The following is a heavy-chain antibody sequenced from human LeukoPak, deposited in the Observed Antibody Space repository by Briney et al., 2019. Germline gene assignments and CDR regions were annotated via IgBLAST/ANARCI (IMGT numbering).Heavy chain of an antibody. CDR1: GFTFSNYA. CDR2: ISGSGGNT. CDR3: AKTYYYDSSGYSKSYYYYDMDV. V-gene: IGHV3-23*01. Sequence: GGSLRLSCAASGFTFSNYAMNWVRQAPGKGLEWVSGISGSGGNTYYADSVKGRFTLSRDNSKNTLYLQMNSLRAEDTAVYYCAKTYYYDSSGYSKSYYYYDMDVWGQGTTVTVSS. J-gene: IGHJ6*02. D-gene: IGHD3-22*01.